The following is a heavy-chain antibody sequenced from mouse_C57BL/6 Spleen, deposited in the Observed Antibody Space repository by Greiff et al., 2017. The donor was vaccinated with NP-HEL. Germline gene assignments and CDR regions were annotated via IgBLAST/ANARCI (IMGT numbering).Heavy chain of an antibody. D-gene: IGHD2-14*01. CDR1: GFSLTSYG. V-gene: IGHV2-2*01. Sequence: QVQLQQSGPGLVQPSQSLSITCTVSGFSLTSYGVHWVRQSPGKGLEWLGVLWSGGSTDYNAAFISRLSISKANSKSQVFFKMNSLQADDTAIYECARGEGRRKGYWYFDVWGTGTTVTVSS. CDR3: ARGEGRRKGYWYFDV. J-gene: IGHJ1*03. CDR2: LWSGGST.